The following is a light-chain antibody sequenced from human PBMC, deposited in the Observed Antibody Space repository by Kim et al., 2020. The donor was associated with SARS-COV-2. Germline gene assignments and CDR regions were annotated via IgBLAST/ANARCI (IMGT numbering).Light chain of an antibody. CDR2: QTS. J-gene: IGKJ2*01. Sequence: TGQRTTPSSRASQTVYKGYVAWYHQRPDQTPRLLRDQTSSKATGIPDRFSGSASGTDFTLTISRLEPEDFAVYYCQQYGSLPLYTYGQGTKLEI. CDR1: QTVYKGY. V-gene: IGKV3-20*01. CDR3: QQYGSLPLYT.